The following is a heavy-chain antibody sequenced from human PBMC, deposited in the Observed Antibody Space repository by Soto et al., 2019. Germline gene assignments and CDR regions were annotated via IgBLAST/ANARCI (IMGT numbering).Heavy chain of an antibody. CDR1: GYTFTTYA. CDR2: INAGNGKT. V-gene: IGHV1-3*01. CDR3: ARAGDDCSTTTCYMIDY. J-gene: IGHJ4*02. D-gene: IGHD2-2*02. Sequence: ASVKVSCKASGYTFTTYAIHWVRQAPGQRLEWMGWINAGNGKTKYSQKFQDRVTITRDTSATTAYMELSSLTSEDTAVYYCARAGDDCSTTTCYMIDYWGQGTPVPVSS.